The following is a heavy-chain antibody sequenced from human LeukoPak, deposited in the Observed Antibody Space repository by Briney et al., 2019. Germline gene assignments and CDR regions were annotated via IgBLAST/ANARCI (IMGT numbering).Heavy chain of an antibody. CDR2: INPSGGST. J-gene: IGHJ5*02. CDR1: GYTFTSYY. Sequence: ASVKVSCKASGYTFTSYYMHWVRQAPGQGLEWMGIINPSGGSTSYAQKFQGRVTMTRDTSTSTVYMELSSLRSEDTAVYYCARGAILTGSVGPRRNWFDPWGQGTLVTVSS. V-gene: IGHV1-46*01. D-gene: IGHD3-9*01. CDR3: ARGAILTGSVGPRRNWFDP.